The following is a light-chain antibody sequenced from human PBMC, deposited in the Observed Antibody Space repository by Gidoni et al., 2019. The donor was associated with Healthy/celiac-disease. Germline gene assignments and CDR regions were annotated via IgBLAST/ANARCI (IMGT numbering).Light chain of an antibody. Sequence: EIVLTQSPATLSLPPGERATLSCRASQSVSSYLAWYQQKPGQAPRLRIYDASNRATGIPSRFSGSGSGTDFTLTISSLEPEDFAVYYCQQRSNWPPLTFGGGTKVEIK. J-gene: IGKJ4*01. V-gene: IGKV3-11*01. CDR2: DAS. CDR1: QSVSSY. CDR3: QQRSNWPPLT.